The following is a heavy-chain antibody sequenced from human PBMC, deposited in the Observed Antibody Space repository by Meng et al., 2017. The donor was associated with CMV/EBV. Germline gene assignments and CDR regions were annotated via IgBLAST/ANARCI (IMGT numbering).Heavy chain of an antibody. V-gene: IGHV2-70D*14. CDR1: GFSLSTSGMR. CDR3: ARINELNLDY. J-gene: IGHJ4*02. Sequence: SGPTLVKPTQTLTLTCTFSGFSLSTSGMRVSWIRQPPGKALEWLARIDWDDDKFYSTSLKTRLTISKDTSKNQVVLTMTNMGPVDTATYYCARINELNLDYWGQGTLVTVSS. D-gene: IGHD1-1*01. CDR2: IDWDDDK.